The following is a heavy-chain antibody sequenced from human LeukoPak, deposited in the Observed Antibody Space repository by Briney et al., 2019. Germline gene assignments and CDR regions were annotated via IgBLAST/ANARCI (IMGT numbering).Heavy chain of an antibody. Sequence: GGPLRLSCAASGFTFYSYSMKWLRQAPGKGLEGVSYINSSSSYILYADPVQGRFTIYRDNAKNSLYLQMNSLRAEDTAVYYCARDGQDIVVVPAANESYYFDYWGQGTLVTVSS. D-gene: IGHD2-2*01. V-gene: IGHV3-21*01. CDR1: GFTFYSYS. CDR2: INSSSSYI. J-gene: IGHJ4*02. CDR3: ARDGQDIVVVPAANESYYFDY.